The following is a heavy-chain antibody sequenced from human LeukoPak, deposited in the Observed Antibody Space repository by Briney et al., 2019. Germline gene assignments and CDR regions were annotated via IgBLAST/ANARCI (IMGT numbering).Heavy chain of an antibody. CDR1: GYTFTSNY. CDR2: IAPSSGTT. V-gene: IGHV1-46*01. CDR3: ARASGSSAVPFDY. J-gene: IGHJ4*02. D-gene: IGHD3-10*01. Sequence: ASVKVSCKASGYTFTSNYMHWVRQAPGQGFEWMGVIAPSSGTTSYAQKFQGRVTMTRDTSTSTLYMELSSLTSEDTAVYYCARASGSSAVPFDYWGQGTLVTVSS.